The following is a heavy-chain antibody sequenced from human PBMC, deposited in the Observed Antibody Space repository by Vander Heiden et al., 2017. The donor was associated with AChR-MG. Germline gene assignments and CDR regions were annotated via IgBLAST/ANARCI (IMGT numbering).Heavy chain of an antibody. CDR2: IYHSGGT. Sequence: QLQLQESGSGLVKPSQTLSLTCAVSGGSISSGGYSWSWIRQPPGKGREWIGYIYHSGGTYYNPSLKSRVTISVDRSKNQFSLKLSSVTAADTAVYYCARSGGSGNRKAFDIWGQGTMVTVSS. CDR3: ARSGGSGNRKAFDI. D-gene: IGHD3-10*01. V-gene: IGHV4-30-2*01. J-gene: IGHJ3*02. CDR1: GGSISSGGYS.